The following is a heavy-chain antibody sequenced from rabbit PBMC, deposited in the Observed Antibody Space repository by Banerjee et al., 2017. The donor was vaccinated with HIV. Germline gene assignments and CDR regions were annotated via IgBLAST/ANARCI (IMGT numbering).Heavy chain of an antibody. CDR1: GFSFSNRYY. V-gene: IGHV1S40*01. J-gene: IGHJ4*01. Sequence: QSLEESGGDLVKPGASLTLTCTASGFSFSNRYYMCWVRQAPGKGLEWIGTITAGSGGATYYASWAKGRFTISKTSSTTVTLQMTSLTAADTATYFCAGGGYGALWGQGTLVTVS. D-gene: IGHD1-1*01. CDR2: ITAGSGGAT. CDR3: AGGGYGAL.